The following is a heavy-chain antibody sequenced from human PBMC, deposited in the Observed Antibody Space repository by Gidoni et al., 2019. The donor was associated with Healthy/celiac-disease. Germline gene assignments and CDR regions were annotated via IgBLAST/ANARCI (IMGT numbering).Heavy chain of an antibody. CDR2: IYYSGST. V-gene: IGHV4-31*03. J-gene: IGHJ1*01. CDR3: ARGLTVVYFQH. D-gene: IGHD3-22*01. Sequence: QVQLQESGPGLVKPSQTLSLTCPVSGVSISSGCYYWSWIRQHPGKGLEWIGYIYYSGSTYYNPSLKSRVTISVDTSKNQFSLKLSSVTAADTAVYYCARGLTVVYFQHWGQGTLVTVSS. CDR1: GVSISSGCYY.